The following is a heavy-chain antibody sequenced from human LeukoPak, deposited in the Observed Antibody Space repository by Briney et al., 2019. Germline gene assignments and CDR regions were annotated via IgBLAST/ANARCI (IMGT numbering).Heavy chain of an antibody. J-gene: IGHJ4*02. D-gene: IGHD3-10*01. CDR3: ARSSSGTYHY. V-gene: IGHV1-3*01. CDR1: GYNLPCYT. Sequence: ASVKVSCKNSGYNLPCYTMHLLRQAPGQNPEWMGSINGDNGNTKYSEKFQDRVTFTRDTSASSAYMELSSLRSEDTAVYYCARSSSGTYHYWGQGTLVTVSS. CDR2: INGDNGNT.